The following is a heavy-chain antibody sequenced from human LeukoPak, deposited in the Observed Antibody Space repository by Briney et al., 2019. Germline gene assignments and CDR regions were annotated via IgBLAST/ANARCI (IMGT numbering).Heavy chain of an antibody. CDR2: IKSKTDGGTT. D-gene: IGHD3-10*01. CDR1: GFTFSNAW. V-gene: IGHV3-15*01. CDR3: TTDYNYGSGNDY. J-gene: IGHJ4*02. Sequence: GGSLRLSCAASGFTFSNAWMSWVRQAPGKGLEWVGRIKSKTDGGTTDYAAPVKGRFTISRDDSENTLYLQMNSLKTEDTAVYYCTTDYNYGSGNDYWGQGTLVTVSS.